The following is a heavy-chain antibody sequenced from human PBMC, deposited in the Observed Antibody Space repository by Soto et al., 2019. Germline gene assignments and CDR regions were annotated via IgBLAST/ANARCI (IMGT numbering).Heavy chain of an antibody. CDR2: ISGSGGST. Sequence: PGGSLRLSCAASGFTCSSYAMSWVRQAPGKGLEWVSAISGSGGSTYYADSVKGRFTISRDNSKNTLYLQMNSLRAEDTAVYYCAKSFSGWYYFDYWGQGTLVTVSS. D-gene: IGHD6-19*01. CDR1: GFTCSSYA. J-gene: IGHJ4*02. V-gene: IGHV3-23*01. CDR3: AKSFSGWYYFDY.